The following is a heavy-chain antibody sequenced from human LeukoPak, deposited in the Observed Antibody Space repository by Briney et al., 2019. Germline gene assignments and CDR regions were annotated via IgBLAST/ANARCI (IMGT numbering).Heavy chain of an antibody. V-gene: IGHV4-39*07. D-gene: IGHD6-19*01. CDR1: GGSISSSSYY. Sequence: SETLSLTCTVPGGSISSSSYYWGWIRQPPGKGLEWIGSIYYSGSTYYNLSLKSRVTISVDTSKNQFSLKLSSVTAADTAVYYCARMMGEIAVAAFDYWGQGTLVTVSS. J-gene: IGHJ4*02. CDR2: IYYSGST. CDR3: ARMMGEIAVAAFDY.